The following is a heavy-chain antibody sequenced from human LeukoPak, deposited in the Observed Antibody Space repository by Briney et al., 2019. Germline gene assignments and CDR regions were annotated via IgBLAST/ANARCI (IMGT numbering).Heavy chain of an antibody. CDR2: ISYDGSNK. Sequence: GGSLRLSCAASGFTFSSYAMHWVRQAPGKGLEWVAVISYDGSNKYYADSEKGRFTISRDNSKNTLYLQMNSLRAEDTAVYYCARDPDGGFHPRYGMDVWGQGTTVTVS. J-gene: IGHJ6*02. CDR3: ARDPDGGFHPRYGMDV. V-gene: IGHV3-30*04. D-gene: IGHD2-15*01. CDR1: GFTFSSYA.